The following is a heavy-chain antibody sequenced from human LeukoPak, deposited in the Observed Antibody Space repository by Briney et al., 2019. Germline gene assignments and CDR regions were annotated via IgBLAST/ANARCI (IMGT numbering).Heavy chain of an antibody. J-gene: IGHJ4*02. Sequence: GGSLRLSCAASGFTFSNFAMSWVRQAPGKGLEWVSDISGGGGSTSYADSVKGRFTISRDNSKNTLYLQMNSLRAEDTAVYYCAKDGGLWVSAHWGDSWGRGTLVTVSS. D-gene: IGHD7-27*01. CDR1: GFTFSNFA. V-gene: IGHV3-23*01. CDR3: AKDGGLWVSAHWGDS. CDR2: ISGGGGST.